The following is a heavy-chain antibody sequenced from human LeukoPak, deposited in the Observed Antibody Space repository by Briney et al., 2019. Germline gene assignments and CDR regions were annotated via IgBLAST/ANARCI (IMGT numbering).Heavy chain of an antibody. CDR2: ISSSSSTI. D-gene: IGHD4-23*01. Sequence: PEGSLRLSCAASGFTFSSYSMNWVRQAPGKGLEWVSYISSSSSTIYYADSVKGRFTISRDNAKNSLYLQMNSLRAEDTAVYYCARDGVRWRDRFDYWGQGTLVTVSS. V-gene: IGHV3-48*04. CDR3: ARDGVRWRDRFDY. J-gene: IGHJ4*02. CDR1: GFTFSSYS.